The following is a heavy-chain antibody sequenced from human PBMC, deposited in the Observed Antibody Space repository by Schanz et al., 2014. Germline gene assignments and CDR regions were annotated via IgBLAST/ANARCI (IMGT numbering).Heavy chain of an antibody. Sequence: EVQLVESGGGLVQPGGSLRLSCAASGFTFSTYWMSWVRQAPGKGLEWVANIKQDESERSYVDSVKGRFTISRDNAKNSLYLQMNSLRAEDTAVYFCARAAYSHGLDVWGRGTTVTVSS. CDR2: IKQDESER. J-gene: IGHJ6*02. D-gene: IGHD3-16*01. CDR3: ARAAYSHGLDV. V-gene: IGHV3-7*03. CDR1: GFTFSTYW.